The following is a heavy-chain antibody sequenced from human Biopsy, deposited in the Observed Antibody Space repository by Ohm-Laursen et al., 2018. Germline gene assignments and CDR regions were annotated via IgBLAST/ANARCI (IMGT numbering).Heavy chain of an antibody. CDR3: ARLTRRGNIIFFDY. V-gene: IGHV4-59*08. CDR1: GDSVSNNF. CDR2: KFYRGTT. Sequence: SENLSLTCTVSGDSVSNNFWTWIRQPPGKTLEWIAYKFYRGTTTYNPSLKGRVIVSVDPPKSQISLKLTSVTASDTAIYYCARLTRRGNIIFFDYWGQGTLVAASS. J-gene: IGHJ4*02. D-gene: IGHD1-26*01.